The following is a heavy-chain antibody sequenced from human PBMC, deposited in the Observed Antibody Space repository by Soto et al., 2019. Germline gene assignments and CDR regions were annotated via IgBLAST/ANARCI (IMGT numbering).Heavy chain of an antibody. CDR1: GYTLTGYY. CDR3: ATGLSSGWYSYYFDY. CDR2: INPNSGGT. D-gene: IGHD6-19*01. V-gene: IGHV1-2*04. J-gene: IGHJ4*02. Sequence: ASVKVSCKASGYTLTGYYMHWVRQAPGQGLEWMGWINPNSGGTNYAQKFQGWVTMTRDTSISTAYMELSRLRSDDTAVYYCATGLSSGWYSYYFDYWGQGTLITVSS.